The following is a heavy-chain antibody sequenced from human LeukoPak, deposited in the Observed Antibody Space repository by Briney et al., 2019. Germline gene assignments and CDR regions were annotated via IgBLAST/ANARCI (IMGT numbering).Heavy chain of an antibody. CDR2: IKQDGSEK. Sequence: PGGSLRLSCAASGFTFSSYWMSWVRQAPGKGLEWVANIKQDGSEKYYVDSVKGRFTISRDNAKNSLYLQMNSLRAEGTAVYYCARDLLGYYDSSDYSWDYWGQGTLVTVSS. D-gene: IGHD3-22*01. V-gene: IGHV3-7*01. CDR1: GFTFSSYW. J-gene: IGHJ4*02. CDR3: ARDLLGYYDSSDYSWDY.